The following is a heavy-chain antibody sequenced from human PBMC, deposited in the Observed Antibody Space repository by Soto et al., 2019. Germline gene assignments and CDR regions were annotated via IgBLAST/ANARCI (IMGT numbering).Heavy chain of an antibody. CDR1: GFTFTSSS. CDR3: AAGDDYSNYDFYYGMDV. CDR2: IVVGSGNT. J-gene: IGHJ6*02. V-gene: IGHV1-58*01. Sequence: SVKVSCKASGFTFTSSSVQWVRQARGQRLECIGWIVVGSGNTNYAQKFQERVTITRDMSTSTAYMELSSLRSEDTAVYYCAAGDDYSNYDFYYGMDVWGQGTTVTVSS. D-gene: IGHD4-4*01.